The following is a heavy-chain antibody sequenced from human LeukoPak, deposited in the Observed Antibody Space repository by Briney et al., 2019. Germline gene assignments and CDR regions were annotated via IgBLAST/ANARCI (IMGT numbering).Heavy chain of an antibody. CDR2: IMPFLDVA. J-gene: IGHJ4*02. CDR1: GGTFSSYA. V-gene: IGHV1-69*04. CDR3: ARDHCSGGSCHGGH. D-gene: IGHD2-15*01. Sequence: SVKVSCKASGGTFSSYAISWVRQAPGQGLEWMGRIMPFLDVANYAPKFQGRVTLTADKSTSTAYMELSDLKSEDTAVYYCARDHCSGGSCHGGHWGQGTLVTVSS.